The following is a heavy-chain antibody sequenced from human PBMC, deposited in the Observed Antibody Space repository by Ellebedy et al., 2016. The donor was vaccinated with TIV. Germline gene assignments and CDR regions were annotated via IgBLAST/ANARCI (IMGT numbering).Heavy chain of an antibody. CDR3: AKDSGRSGWISDY. D-gene: IGHD3-10*01. V-gene: IGHV3-30-3*01. CDR2: ISYDGCSK. CDR1: GFTFNSYA. J-gene: IGHJ4*02. Sequence: GESLKISCAASGFTFNSYAMHWVRQAPGKGLEWVAVISYDGCSKYYADSVKGRFTISRDSSKNTLYLQMNSLRVEDTAVYFCAKDSGRSGWISDYWGQGTLVTVSS.